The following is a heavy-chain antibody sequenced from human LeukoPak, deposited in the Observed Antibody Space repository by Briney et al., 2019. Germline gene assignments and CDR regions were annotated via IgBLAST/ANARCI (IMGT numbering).Heavy chain of an antibody. CDR2: ISYDGSNK. J-gene: IGHJ4*02. V-gene: IGHV3-30*03. D-gene: IGHD2-15*01. Sequence: GGXLRLSCAASGFTFSSYAMSWVRQAPGKGLEWVAVISYDGSNKYYADSVKGRFTISRDNSKNTLYLQMNSLRAEDTAVYYCARGYCSGGSCYHADYWGQGTLVTVSS. CDR3: ARGYCSGGSCYHADY. CDR1: GFTFSSYA.